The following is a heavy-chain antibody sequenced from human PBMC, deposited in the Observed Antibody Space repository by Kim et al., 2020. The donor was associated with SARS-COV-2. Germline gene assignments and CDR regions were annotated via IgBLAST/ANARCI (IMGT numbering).Heavy chain of an antibody. Sequence: PSLKSRVTISVDTSKDQFAPKMSSVTAADTAVYYCAGYRSSGWYVGYFDNWGQGTLITVSS. J-gene: IGHJ4*02. D-gene: IGHD6-19*01. V-gene: IGHV4-4*09. CDR3: AGYRSSGWYVGYFDN.